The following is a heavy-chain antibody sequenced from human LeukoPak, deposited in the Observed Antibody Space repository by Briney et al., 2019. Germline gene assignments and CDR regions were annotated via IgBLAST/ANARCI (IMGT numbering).Heavy chain of an antibody. CDR3: AKDRSNYYGSGSYDY. J-gene: IGHJ4*02. D-gene: IGHD3-10*01. Sequence: GGSLRLSCAASGFVFSSYSMNWVRQAPGKGLEWVSFLIVGNGNQHYADSVKGRFTISRDDAKNSLYLQMNSLRAEDTALYYCAKDRSNYYGSGSYDYWGQGTLVTVSS. CDR1: GFVFSSYS. CDR2: LIVGNGNQ. V-gene: IGHV3-48*01.